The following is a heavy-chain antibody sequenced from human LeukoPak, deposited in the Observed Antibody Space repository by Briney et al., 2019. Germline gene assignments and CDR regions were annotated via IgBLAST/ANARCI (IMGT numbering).Heavy chain of an antibody. CDR1: GYTFTGFY. D-gene: IGHD6-25*01. CDR3: ARVKSGAFDI. V-gene: IGHV1-8*03. CDR2: MNPNSGNT. Sequence: ASVKVSCKASGYTFTGFYMHWVRQAPGQGLEWMGWMNPNSGNTGYAQKFQGRVTITRNTSISTAYMELSSLRSEDTAVYYCARVKSGAFDIWGQGTMVTVSS. J-gene: IGHJ3*02.